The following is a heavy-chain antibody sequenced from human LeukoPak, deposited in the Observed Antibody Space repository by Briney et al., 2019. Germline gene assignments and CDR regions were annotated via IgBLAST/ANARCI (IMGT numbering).Heavy chain of an antibody. Sequence: SETLSLTCTVSGGSISSYYWSWIRQPPGKGLEWIGYIYYSGSTNYNPSLKSRVTISVDTSKNQFSLKLSSVTAADTAVYYCARYRRDQLLYWFDPWGQGALVTVSS. J-gene: IGHJ5*02. V-gene: IGHV4-59*01. CDR2: IYYSGST. D-gene: IGHD2-2*01. CDR3: ARYRRDQLLYWFDP. CDR1: GGSISSYY.